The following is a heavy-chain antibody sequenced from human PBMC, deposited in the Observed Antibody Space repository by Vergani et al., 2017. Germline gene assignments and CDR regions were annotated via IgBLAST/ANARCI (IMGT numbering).Heavy chain of an antibody. CDR2: IKSKTDGGTT. CDR1: GFTFSSYA. J-gene: IGHJ4*02. CDR3: TTIAALSEDY. D-gene: IGHD6-13*01. Sequence: EVQLVESGGGLVQPGGSLRLSCAASGFTFSSYAMSWVRQAPGKGLEWVGRIKSKTDGGTTDYAAPVKGRFTISRDDSKNTLYLQMNSLKTEDTAVYYCTTIAALSEDYWGQGTLVTVSS. V-gene: IGHV3-15*01.